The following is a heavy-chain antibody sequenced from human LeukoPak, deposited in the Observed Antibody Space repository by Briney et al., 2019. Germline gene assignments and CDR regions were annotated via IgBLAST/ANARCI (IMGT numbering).Heavy chain of an antibody. CDR3: ARSVYGSGSYYHDY. J-gene: IGHJ4*02. D-gene: IGHD3-10*01. V-gene: IGHV1-8*01. Sequence: ASVKVSCKASGYTFTSYDINWVRQATGQGLEWMGWMNPNSGNTGYAQKFQGRVTMTRNTSISTAYMELSSLRSEDTAVYYCARSVYGSGSYYHDYWGQGTLVTVSS. CDR1: GYTFTSYD. CDR2: MNPNSGNT.